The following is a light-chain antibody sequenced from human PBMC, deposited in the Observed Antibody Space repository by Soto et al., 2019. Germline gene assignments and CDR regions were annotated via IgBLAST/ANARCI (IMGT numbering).Light chain of an antibody. J-gene: IGKJ2*01. CDR2: DAS. CDR3: QQYISYPYT. V-gene: IGKV1-5*01. Sequence: DIQMTQFPSTLSASVGDRVTITCRASQTTNTWLAWYPQKPGTAPKLLIYDASSLEGGVPSRFSASGSGTEFTRNISSLQPDDLATYYCQQYISYPYTFGQGTKVEIK. CDR1: QTTNTW.